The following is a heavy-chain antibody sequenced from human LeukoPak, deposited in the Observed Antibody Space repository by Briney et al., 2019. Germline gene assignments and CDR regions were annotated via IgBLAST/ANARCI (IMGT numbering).Heavy chain of an antibody. CDR3: AKTYYYDSSGYTPEGFDAFDI. CDR2: ISSDGGST. CDR1: GFTFSTYG. Sequence: GGTLRLSCAASGFTFSTYGMSWVRQAPGKGLEWVSAISSDGGSTYYADSVEGRFTISRDNSKNTLYLQMNSLRAEDTAVYYCAKTYYYDSSGYTPEGFDAFDIWGQGTMVTVSS. J-gene: IGHJ3*02. D-gene: IGHD3-22*01. V-gene: IGHV3-23*01.